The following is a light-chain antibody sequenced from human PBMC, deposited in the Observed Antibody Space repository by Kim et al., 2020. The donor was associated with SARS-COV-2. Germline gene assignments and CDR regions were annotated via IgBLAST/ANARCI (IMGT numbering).Light chain of an antibody. Sequence: QSALTQPASVSGSPGQAITIFCTGTSGDVGRYNLVSWYEQRPGKAPNLIVYEVRRRPSGVSNRFAGSKSGKTASLTISGLQAEDEADYYCCSYAGATKYVFGTGTKVTVL. V-gene: IGLV2-23*02. CDR1: SGDVGRYNL. CDR3: CSYAGATKYV. J-gene: IGLJ1*01. CDR2: EVR.